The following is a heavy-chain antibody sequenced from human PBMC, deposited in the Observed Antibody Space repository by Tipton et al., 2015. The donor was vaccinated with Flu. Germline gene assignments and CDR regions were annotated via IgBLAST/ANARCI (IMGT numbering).Heavy chain of an antibody. CDR2: IDRSGNT. V-gene: IGHV4-38-2*02. CDR1: GFSSTTAYY. CDR3: ARDRGYYYVDQ. J-gene: IGHJ4*02. D-gene: IGHD2-15*01. Sequence: TLSLTCSVSGFSSTTAYYWAWIRQPPGKGLEWIGTIDRSGNTHYNPSLKSRVTISVDTSKNQFSLKLSSVTAADTAVYYCARDRGYYYVDQWGQGTLVTVSS.